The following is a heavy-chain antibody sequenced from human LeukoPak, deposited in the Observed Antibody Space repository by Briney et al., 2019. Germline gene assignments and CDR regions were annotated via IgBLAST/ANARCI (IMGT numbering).Heavy chain of an antibody. CDR3: ARQYSSSWTYFDY. Sequence: PSETLSLTCTVSGGSISGYSWGWIRQPPGKGLEWIGYIYYSGNTNYNPSLKSRVTISVDTSKNQFSPKLSSVTAADTAVYYCARQYSSSWTYFDYWGQGTLVTVSS. CDR1: GGSISGYS. CDR2: IYYSGNT. J-gene: IGHJ4*02. V-gene: IGHV4-59*08. D-gene: IGHD6-13*01.